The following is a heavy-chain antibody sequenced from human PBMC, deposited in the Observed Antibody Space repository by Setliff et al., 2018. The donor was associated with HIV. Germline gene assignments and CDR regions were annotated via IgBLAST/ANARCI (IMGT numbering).Heavy chain of an antibody. V-gene: IGHV1-46*01. D-gene: IGHD3-22*01. CDR2: INPRGGST. Sequence: ASVKVSCKASGYAFTTYYMHWVRQAPGQGLEWMGIINPRGGSTTYAQKLQGRVTMTRDTSTSTVYMELSSLRSEDTAVYYCATYHYYDSSAYYIDLYYLDYWGQGTLVTVSS. CDR3: ATYHYYDSSAYYIDLYYLDY. CDR1: GYAFTTYY. J-gene: IGHJ4*02.